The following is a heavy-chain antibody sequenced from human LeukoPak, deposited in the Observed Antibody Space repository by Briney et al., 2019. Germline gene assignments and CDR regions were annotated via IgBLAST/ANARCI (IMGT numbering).Heavy chain of an antibody. V-gene: IGHV3-23*01. CDR1: GFAFGSEA. CDR3: ARDYY. Sequence: GGSLRLSCAVSGFAFGSEAMSWVRQSPARGPEWVASISPGGGTTYYADSVKGRFTISRDNSNNSLFVQMNSLRAEDTAVYFCARDYYWGQGTLVTVSS. J-gene: IGHJ4*02. CDR2: ISPGGGTT.